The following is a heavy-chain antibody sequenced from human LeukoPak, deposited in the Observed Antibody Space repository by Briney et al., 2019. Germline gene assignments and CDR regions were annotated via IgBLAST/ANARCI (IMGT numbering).Heavy chain of an antibody. V-gene: IGHV3-48*01. D-gene: IGHD1-26*01. Sequence: GGSLRLSCAASGFTFSSYAMHWVRQAPGKGLEWVSYISSSSSTIYYADSVKGRFTLSRDNAKNSLYLQMNSLRAEDTAVYFCARVSTGDYYYYYMDVWGKGTTVTVSS. CDR1: GFTFSSYA. J-gene: IGHJ6*03. CDR2: ISSSSSTI. CDR3: ARVSTGDYYYYYMDV.